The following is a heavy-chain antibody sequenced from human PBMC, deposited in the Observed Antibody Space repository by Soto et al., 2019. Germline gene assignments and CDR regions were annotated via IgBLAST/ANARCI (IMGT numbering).Heavy chain of an antibody. Sequence: EASVKVSCKASGGTFSSYAISWVRQAPGQGLEWMGGIIPIFGTANYAQKFQGRVTITADESTSTAYMELSSLRSEDTAVYYCARGRRYYDFWSGYYRDYYYYGMDVWGQGTTVTVSS. CDR3: ARGRRYYDFWSGYYRDYYYYGMDV. D-gene: IGHD3-3*01. CDR1: GGTFSSYA. J-gene: IGHJ6*02. V-gene: IGHV1-69*13. CDR2: IIPIFGTA.